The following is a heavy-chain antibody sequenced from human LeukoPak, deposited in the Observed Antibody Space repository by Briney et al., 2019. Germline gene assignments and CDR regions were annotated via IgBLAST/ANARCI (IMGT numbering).Heavy chain of an antibody. CDR1: GGTFSSYA. D-gene: IGHD6-19*01. V-gene: IGHV1-69*06. J-gene: IGHJ4*02. CDR3: ARARVWSSGRSYFDY. CDR2: IIPIFGTA. Sequence: ASVKVSCKASGGTFSSYAIIWVRQAPGQGLEWMGGIIPIFGTANYAQKFQGRVTITADKSTSTAYMELSSLRSEDTAVYYCARARVWSSGRSYFDYWGQGTLVTVSS.